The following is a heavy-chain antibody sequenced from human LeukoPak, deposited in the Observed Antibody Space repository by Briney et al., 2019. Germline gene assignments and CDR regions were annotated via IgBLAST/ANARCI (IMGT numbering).Heavy chain of an antibody. D-gene: IGHD6-19*01. CDR3: ARVKAVAGMGY. CDR1: GYTFTGYY. CDR2: INPNSGGT. J-gene: IGHJ4*02. Sequence: GASVKVSCKASGYTFTGYYMHWVRQAPGQGLEWMGWINPNSGGTNYAQKFQGWVTMTRDTSISTAYMELSRLRSEDTAVYYCARVKAVAGMGYWGQGTLVTVSS. V-gene: IGHV1-2*04.